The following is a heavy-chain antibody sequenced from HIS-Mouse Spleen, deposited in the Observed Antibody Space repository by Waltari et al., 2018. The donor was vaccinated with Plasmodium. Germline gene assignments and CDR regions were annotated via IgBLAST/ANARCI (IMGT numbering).Heavy chain of an antibody. CDR3: ARLRYSYGYFDY. V-gene: IGHV4-59*08. J-gene: IGHJ4*02. D-gene: IGHD5-18*01. Sequence: GPGLVKPSETLSLTCTVSGGSISSYYWSWIRQPPGKGLEWIGYIYYSGSNNYNPSLKSRVTISVDTSKNQFSLKLSSVTAADTAVYYCARLRYSYGYFDYWGQGTLVTVSS. CDR2: IYYSGSN. CDR1: GGSISSYY.